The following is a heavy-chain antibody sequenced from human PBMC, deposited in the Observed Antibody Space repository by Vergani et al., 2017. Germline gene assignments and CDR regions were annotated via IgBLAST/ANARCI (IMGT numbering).Heavy chain of an antibody. CDR3: ARGTDSSSSSVGVDY. Sequence: QVQLQQWGAGLLKPSETLSLTCAVYGGSFSGYYWSWIRQPPGKGLEWSGEINHSGSTNYNPSLKSRVTISVDTSKNQFALKLSSVTAADTAVYYCARGTDSSSSSVGVDYWGQGTLVTVSS. CDR2: INHSGST. CDR1: GGSFSGYY. D-gene: IGHD6-6*01. V-gene: IGHV4-34*01. J-gene: IGHJ4*02.